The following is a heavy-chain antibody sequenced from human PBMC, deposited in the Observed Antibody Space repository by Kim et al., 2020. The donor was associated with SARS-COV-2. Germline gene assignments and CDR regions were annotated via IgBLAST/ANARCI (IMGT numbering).Heavy chain of an antibody. D-gene: IGHD1-26*01. CDR3: ARESKWELLRWFDP. V-gene: IGHV1-2*02. J-gene: IGHJ5*02. Sequence: YAEKFQGRVTITRDMSISTAYMELRSLRSDDTAIYYCARESKWELLRWFDPWGPGTLVTVSS.